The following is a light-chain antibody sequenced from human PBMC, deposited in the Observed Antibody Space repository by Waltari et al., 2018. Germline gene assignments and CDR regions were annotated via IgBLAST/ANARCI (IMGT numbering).Light chain of an antibody. CDR3: SSYTSSSTRV. CDR2: DVS. CDR1: RRHVGGYHS. J-gene: IGLJ3*02. V-gene: IGLV2-14*01. Sequence: QSALTQPASVSGSPGQSLTIPCTGTRRHVGGYHSVSWYQQHPGKAPNLIIYDVSNRPSGVSNRFSGSKSRNTASLTISGLQAEDEADYYCSSYTSSSTRVFGGGTKLTVL.